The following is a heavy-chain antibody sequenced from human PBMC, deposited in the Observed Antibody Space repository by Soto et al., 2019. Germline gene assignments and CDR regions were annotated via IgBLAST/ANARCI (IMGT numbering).Heavy chain of an antibody. J-gene: IGHJ6*02. D-gene: IGHD6-13*01. V-gene: IGHV3-33*01. Sequence: ESGGGVVQPGRSLRLSCAASGFTFSSYGMHWVRQAPGKGLEWVAVIWYDGSNKYYADSVKGRFTISRDNSKNTLYLQMNSLRAEDTAVYYCARDGKQLVRNYYYGMDVWGQGTTVTVSS. CDR3: ARDGKQLVRNYYYGMDV. CDR2: IWYDGSNK. CDR1: GFTFSSYG.